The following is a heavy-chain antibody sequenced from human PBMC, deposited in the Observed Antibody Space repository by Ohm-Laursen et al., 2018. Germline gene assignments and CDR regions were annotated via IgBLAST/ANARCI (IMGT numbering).Heavy chain of an antibody. Sequence: SLRLSCTASGFTFSRSGMHWVRQAPGKRLEWVAVISYDGSNKYYADSVKGRFTISRDNSKNTLYLQMNSLRAEDTAVYYCAKDSLYYYDSSGYYYGWYFDYWGQGTLVTASS. J-gene: IGHJ4*02. D-gene: IGHD3-22*01. CDR1: GFTFSRSG. CDR2: ISYDGSNK. CDR3: AKDSLYYYDSSGYYYGWYFDY. V-gene: IGHV3-30*18.